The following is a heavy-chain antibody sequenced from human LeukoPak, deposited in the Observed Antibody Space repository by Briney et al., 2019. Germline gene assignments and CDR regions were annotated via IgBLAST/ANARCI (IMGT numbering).Heavy chain of an antibody. CDR3: ARDGGQQLEFDY. V-gene: IGHV3-23*01. D-gene: IGHD6-13*01. J-gene: IGHJ4*02. Sequence: GGSLRLSCAASGFTFSSYAMSWVRQAPGKGLEWVSAISGSGGSTYYADSVKGRFTISRDNSKNSLYLQMNSLRAEDTAVYYCARDGGQQLEFDYWGQGTLVTVSS. CDR1: GFTFSSYA. CDR2: ISGSGGST.